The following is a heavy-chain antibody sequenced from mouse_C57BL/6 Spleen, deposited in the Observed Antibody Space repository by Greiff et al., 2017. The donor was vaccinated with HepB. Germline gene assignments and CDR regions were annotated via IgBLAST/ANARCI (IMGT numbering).Heavy chain of an antibody. V-gene: IGHV1-42*01. Sequence: EVKLQESGPELVKPGASVKISCKASGYSFTGYYMNWVKQSPEKSLEWIGEINPSTGGTTYNQKFKAKATLTVDKSSSTAYMQLKSLTSEDSAVYYCARYPNFQFGTTVADYYAMDYWGQGTSVTVSS. CDR3: ARYPNFQFGTTVADYYAMDY. D-gene: IGHD1-1*01. CDR2: INPSTGGT. J-gene: IGHJ4*01. CDR1: GYSFTGYY.